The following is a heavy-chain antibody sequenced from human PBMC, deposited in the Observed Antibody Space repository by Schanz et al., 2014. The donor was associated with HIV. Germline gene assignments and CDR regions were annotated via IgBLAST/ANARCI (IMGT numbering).Heavy chain of an antibody. D-gene: IGHD2-2*01. CDR2: INPYDGST. J-gene: IGHJ5*01. V-gene: IGHV1-46*01. CDR1: GYTFTSQY. Sequence: QVQLVQSGAEVKKPGASVKVSCKASGYTFTSQYMHWVRQAPGQGLEWMGLINPYDGSTSNAQKFQGRVTMTRDTSISTAYLEVDSLKSEDTAVYYCAKSRFQLHWFDSWGQGTLVTVSS. CDR3: AKSRFQLHWFDS.